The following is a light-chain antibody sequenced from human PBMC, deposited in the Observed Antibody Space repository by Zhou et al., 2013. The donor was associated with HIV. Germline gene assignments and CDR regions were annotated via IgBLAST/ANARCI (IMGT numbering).Light chain of an antibody. CDR3: QQHNTYPWT. Sequence: DIQMTQSPSSLSASVGDRVTITCRASQTISSDLNWYQQKPGKAPKLLIYAASNLQSGVPSRFSGGGSGTDFTLTISSLQPEDFATYYCQQHNTYPWTFGQGTKVEIK. J-gene: IGKJ1*01. CDR2: AAS. CDR1: QTISSD. V-gene: IGKV1-39*01.